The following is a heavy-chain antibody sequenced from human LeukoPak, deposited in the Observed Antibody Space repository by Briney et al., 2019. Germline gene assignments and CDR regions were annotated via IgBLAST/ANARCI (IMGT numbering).Heavy chain of an antibody. CDR3: ASETYYGSGSTLDY. Sequence: SQTLCLTCTVSGGSISSGANYWSWIRQPPGRGLEWIGYISHSESAYYSPSLESRITISVDRSKNQFSLKLSSVTAADTAVYYCASETYYGSGSTLDYWGQGTLVTVSS. CDR1: GGSISSGANY. D-gene: IGHD3-10*01. J-gene: IGHJ4*02. V-gene: IGHV4-30-2*01. CDR2: ISHSESA.